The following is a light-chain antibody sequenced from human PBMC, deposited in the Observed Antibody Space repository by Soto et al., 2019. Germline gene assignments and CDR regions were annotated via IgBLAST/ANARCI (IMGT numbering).Light chain of an antibody. J-gene: IGLJ2*01. CDR1: SSDVGAYTY. V-gene: IGLV2-8*01. CDR2: EVS. CDR3: TSYAGSNNIVV. Sequence: QSVLTQPPSASGSPGQSVTISCTGTSSDVGAYTYVHWYQQHPGKAPKLMIYEVSERPSGVPDRFSGSKAGNTASLTVSGLQAEDEADYYCTSYAGSNNIVVFGGGTKVTVL.